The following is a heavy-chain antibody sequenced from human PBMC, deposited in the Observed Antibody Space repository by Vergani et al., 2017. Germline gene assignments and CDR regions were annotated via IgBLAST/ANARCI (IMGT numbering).Heavy chain of an antibody. V-gene: IGHV4-39*07. J-gene: IGHJ4*02. Sequence: QLQLQESGPGLVKPSETLSLTCTVSGGSISSSSYYWGWIRQPPGKGLEWIGSIYYSGSTYYNPSLKSRVTISVDTSKNQFSLKLSSVTAADTAVYYCARRPSMMRLPYFDYWGQGTLVTVSS. CDR1: GGSISSSSYY. CDR3: ARRPSMMRLPYFDY. CDR2: IYYSGST. D-gene: IGHD5-18*01.